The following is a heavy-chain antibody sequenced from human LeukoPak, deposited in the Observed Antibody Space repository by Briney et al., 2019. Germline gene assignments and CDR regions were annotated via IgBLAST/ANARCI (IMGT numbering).Heavy chain of an antibody. CDR2: INPSGGST. V-gene: IGHV1-46*01. J-gene: IGHJ5*02. CDR3: ARETGDDSSGFYDGFDP. Sequence: ASVKVSCKASGYTFTSYYMHWVRHAPGQGLEWMGIINPSGGSTSYAQKFQGRVTMTRDTSTSTVYMELSSLRSEDTAVYYCARETGDDSSGFYDGFDPWGQGTLVTVSS. D-gene: IGHD6-19*01. CDR1: GYTFTSYY.